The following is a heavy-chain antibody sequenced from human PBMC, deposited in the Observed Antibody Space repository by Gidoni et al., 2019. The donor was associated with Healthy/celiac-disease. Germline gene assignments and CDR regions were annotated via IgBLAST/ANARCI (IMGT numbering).Heavy chain of an antibody. CDR2: IYHSGST. D-gene: IGHD4-4*01. J-gene: IGHJ4*02. V-gene: IGHV4-38-2*02. CDR1: GYSISSGYY. Sequence: QVQLQEAGPGLVKPPETLSLTCAVSGYSISSGYYWGWIRQPPGKGLEWIGSIYHSGSTYSNPSLKSRVTISVDTSKNQFSLKLSSVTAADTAVYYCARDTDYFDYWGQGTLVTVSS. CDR3: ARDTDYFDY.